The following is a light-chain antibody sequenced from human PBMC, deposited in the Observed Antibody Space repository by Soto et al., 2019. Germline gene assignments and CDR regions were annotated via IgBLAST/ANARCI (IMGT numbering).Light chain of an antibody. Sequence: DIVMTQSPDSLAVSLGERAIINCKSSQSVLYSSNNKNYLAWYQQKPGQPPKLLIYWASTRESGVPDRFSGSGSGTDFTLTISSLQAEDVAVYYCQQYYSTPCTFGQGTKLEIK. J-gene: IGKJ2*02. V-gene: IGKV4-1*01. CDR1: QSVLYSSNNKNY. CDR3: QQYYSTPCT. CDR2: WAS.